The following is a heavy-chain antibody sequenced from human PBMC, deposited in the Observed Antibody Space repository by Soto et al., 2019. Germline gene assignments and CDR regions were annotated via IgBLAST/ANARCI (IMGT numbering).Heavy chain of an antibody. V-gene: IGHV1-18*01. Sequence: QVQLVQSGAEVKKPGASVKVSCKASGYTFTRSGISWVRQAPGQGLGWMGWISTYNGDTNYAQKFQGRVTMTTDTSTSTAYMELRSLRSDDTAVYYCAREGVAPYYYYGMDVWGQGTTVTVSS. CDR1: GYTFTRSG. J-gene: IGHJ6*02. CDR3: AREGVAPYYYYGMDV. CDR2: ISTYNGDT. D-gene: IGHD5-12*01.